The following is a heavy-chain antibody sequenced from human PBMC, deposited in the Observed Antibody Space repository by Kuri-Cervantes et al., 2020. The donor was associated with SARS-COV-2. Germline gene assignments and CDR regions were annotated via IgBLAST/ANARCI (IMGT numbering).Heavy chain of an antibody. J-gene: IGHJ4*02. CDR1: GGTFDSYT. CDR2: IITAFGTA. CDR3: AKGLLWFGDLHGGYFDY. Sequence: SVKVSCKASGGTFDSYTISWVRQTPGQGLEWMGGIITAFGTANYAQKFQDRVTLIADKSTSTVFMELSRLSSEDTAVYYCAKGLLWFGDLHGGYFDYWGQGTLVTVSS. V-gene: IGHV1-69*06. D-gene: IGHD3-10*01.